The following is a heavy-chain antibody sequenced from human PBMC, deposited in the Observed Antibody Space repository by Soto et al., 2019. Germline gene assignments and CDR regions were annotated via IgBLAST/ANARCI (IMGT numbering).Heavy chain of an antibody. Sequence: PSETLSLACTVSGGSVSSGSYYWSWIRQPPGEGLEWIGYIYYSGSTNYNPSLKSRVTISVDTSKNQFSLKLSSVTAADTAVYYCARCISGTSLGMDVWGQGTTVTVSS. CDR1: GGSVSSGSYY. D-gene: IGHD1-7*01. J-gene: IGHJ6*02. V-gene: IGHV4-61*01. CDR3: ARCISGTSLGMDV. CDR2: IYYSGST.